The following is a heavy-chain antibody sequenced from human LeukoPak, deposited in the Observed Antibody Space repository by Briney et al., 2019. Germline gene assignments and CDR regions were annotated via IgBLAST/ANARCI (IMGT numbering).Heavy chain of an antibody. CDR3: ARGAVAGTGWFDP. CDR2: IYHSGST. J-gene: IGHJ5*02. V-gene: IGHV4-30-2*01. D-gene: IGHD6-19*01. CDR1: GGSISSGGYS. Sequence: SETLSLTCAVSGGSISSGGYSWSWIRQPPGKGLEWIGYIYHSGSTYYNPSLKSRVTISVDRSKNQFSLKLSSVTAADTAVYYCARGAVAGTGWFDPWGQGTLVTVSS.